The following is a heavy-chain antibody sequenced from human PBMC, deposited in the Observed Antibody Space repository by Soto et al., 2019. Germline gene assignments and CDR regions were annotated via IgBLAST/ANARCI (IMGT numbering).Heavy chain of an antibody. CDR1: GFTFRNYW. Sequence: GGSLRLSCAASGFTFRNYWMNWVRQAPGKGLEWVANINQDGSEKYYVDSVKGRFTISRDNANNSLFLQMNSLRAEDTAVYYCASVGNWGQGTLVTVSS. D-gene: IGHD7-27*01. V-gene: IGHV3-7*01. J-gene: IGHJ4*02. CDR2: INQDGSEK. CDR3: ASVGN.